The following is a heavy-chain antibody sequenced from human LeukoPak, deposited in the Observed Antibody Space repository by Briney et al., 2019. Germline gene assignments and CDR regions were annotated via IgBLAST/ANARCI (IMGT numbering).Heavy chain of an antibody. CDR1: GYTFTSYY. V-gene: IGHV1-46*01. CDR2: FTPSGGST. CDR3: ARVRDGYNDAFDI. J-gene: IGHJ3*02. D-gene: IGHD5-24*01. Sequence: ASVKVSCKASGYTFTSYYIHWVRQAPGQGLEWMGIFTPSGGSTTYAQKFQGRVTMTRDTSTSTVYMELSSLRSEDTAVFYCARVRDGYNDAFDIWGQGTMVTVSS.